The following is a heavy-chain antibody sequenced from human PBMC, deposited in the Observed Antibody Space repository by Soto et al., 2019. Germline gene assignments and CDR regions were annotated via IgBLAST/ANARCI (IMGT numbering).Heavy chain of an antibody. Sequence: SETLSLTCAVYSGPLSDFYWNWIRQPPGKGLEWIGEINSSGNTNYNPSLKSRVTISIDTSKNQFSLKLSSVTAADTAVYYCARGRPHTTSSCSLNYWGEGTLVTVSS. D-gene: IGHD6-13*01. CDR1: SGPLSDFY. CDR3: ARGRPHTTSSCSLNY. V-gene: IGHV4-34*01. J-gene: IGHJ4*02. CDR2: INSSGNT.